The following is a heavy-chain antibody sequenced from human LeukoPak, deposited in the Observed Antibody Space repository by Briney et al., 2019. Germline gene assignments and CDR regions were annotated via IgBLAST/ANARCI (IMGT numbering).Heavy chain of an antibody. J-gene: IGHJ4*02. CDR2: ISSSSSYI. V-gene: IGHV3-21*01. CDR1: GFTFSSYS. CDR3: ARDILWYSSGWDPDY. Sequence: GGSLRLSCAASGFTFSSYSMNWVRQAPGKGLEWVSSISSSSSYIYYADSVKGRFTISRDNAKNSLYLQMNSLRAEDTAVYYCARDILWYSSGWDPDYWGQGTLVTVSS. D-gene: IGHD6-19*01.